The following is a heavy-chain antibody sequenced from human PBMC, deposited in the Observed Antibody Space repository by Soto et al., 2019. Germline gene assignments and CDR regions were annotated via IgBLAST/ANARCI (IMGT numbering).Heavy chain of an antibody. Sequence: LSLTCTVSGGSINSVNSYWSWIRQHPGRGLEWIGHVFHTGPSYYNPSLKSRVSISLDTSQNQVSLKLDSVTAADTAVYYCARDHATCTGTTCYFAGNWFDPWGQGTLVTV. CDR3: ARDHATCTGTTCYFAGNWFDP. CDR1: GGSINSVNSY. J-gene: IGHJ5*02. V-gene: IGHV4-31*03. CDR2: VFHTGPS. D-gene: IGHD2-8*02.